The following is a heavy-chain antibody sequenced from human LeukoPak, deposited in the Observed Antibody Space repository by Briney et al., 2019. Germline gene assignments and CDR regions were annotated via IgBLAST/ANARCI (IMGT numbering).Heavy chain of an antibody. D-gene: IGHD5-18*01. CDR1: GGSVSSGSYY. CDR2: IYYSGST. V-gene: IGHV4-61*01. CDR3: ATLPPERGYSYGFGY. Sequence: SETLSLTCTVPGGSVSSGSYYWSWIRQPPGKGLEWIGYIYYSGSTNYNPSLKSRVTISVDTSKNQFSLKLSSVTAADTAVYCCATLPPERGYSYGFGYWGQGTLVTVSS. J-gene: IGHJ4*02.